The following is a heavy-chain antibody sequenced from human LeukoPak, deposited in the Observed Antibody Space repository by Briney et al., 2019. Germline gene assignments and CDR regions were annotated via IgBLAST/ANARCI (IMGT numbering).Heavy chain of an antibody. CDR3: ARHMTEYYYDSSGYPD. CDR2: IYYSGST. J-gene: IGHJ4*02. D-gene: IGHD3-22*01. Sequence: SETLSLTCTVSGGSISSSSYYWGWIRQPPGKGLEWIGSIYYSGSTYYNPSLKSRVTISVDTSKNQFSLKLSSVTAADTAVYYCARHMTEYYYDSSGYPDWGQGTLVTVSS. V-gene: IGHV4-39*01. CDR1: GGSISSSSYY.